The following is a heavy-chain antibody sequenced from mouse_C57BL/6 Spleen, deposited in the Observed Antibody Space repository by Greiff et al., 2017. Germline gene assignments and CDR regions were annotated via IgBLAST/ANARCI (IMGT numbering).Heavy chain of an antibody. CDR2: ISSGGDYI. D-gene: IGHD2-4*01. CDR3: KRGIYCDYDDAMDY. Sequence: EVKLVESGEGLVKPGGSLKLSCAASGFTFSSYAMSWVRQTPEKRLEWVAYISSGGDYIYYADTVKGRFTISRDNAMNTLYLQMSSLKAEDTAMYYCKRGIYCDYDDAMDYWGQGTSVTVSS. V-gene: IGHV5-9-1*02. J-gene: IGHJ4*01. CDR1: GFTFSSYA.